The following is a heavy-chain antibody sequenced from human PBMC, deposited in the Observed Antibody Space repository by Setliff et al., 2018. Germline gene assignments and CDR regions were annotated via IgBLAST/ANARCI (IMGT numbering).Heavy chain of an antibody. CDR3: ARGDWNGNAFDI. Sequence: SETLSLTCTVSGGSTNNYHWTWIRQPAGKGLEWIGRLYPNGNTNYNPSLKRRVDMSADSSKNNLSLRLKYVTAADTAVYYCARGDWNGNAFDIWGPGTMVTVS. CDR1: GGSTNNYH. D-gene: IGHD1-1*01. V-gene: IGHV4-4*07. CDR2: LYPNGNT. J-gene: IGHJ3*02.